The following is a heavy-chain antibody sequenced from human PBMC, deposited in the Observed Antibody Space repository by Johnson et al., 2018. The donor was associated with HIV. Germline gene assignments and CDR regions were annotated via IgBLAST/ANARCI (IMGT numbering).Heavy chain of an antibody. D-gene: IGHD6-13*01. CDR2: ISWKSGSI. Sequence: QLVESGGGLVQPGRSLRLSCAASGFTFDDYAMHWVRQAPGKGLEWVSGISWKSGSIGYADSVKGRFTISRDNAKNSLYLQMNSLRAEDTALYYCAKDGYSSSWYPYAFDIWGQGTMGTVSS. V-gene: IGHV3-9*01. CDR1: GFTFDDYA. J-gene: IGHJ3*02. CDR3: AKDGYSSSWYPYAFDI.